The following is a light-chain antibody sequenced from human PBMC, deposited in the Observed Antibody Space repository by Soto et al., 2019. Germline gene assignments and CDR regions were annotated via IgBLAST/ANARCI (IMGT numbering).Light chain of an antibody. CDR1: QSIRSY. CDR3: QQSYSTPWT. Sequence: DIQLTQSPSSLSASVGDKVTITSRASQSIRSYLNWVQQKPGKAPKLLIYDASSLQTGVPSRFSGSGSGTDFTLTISSLQPEDFATYYCQQSYSTPWTFGQGTKVDIK. V-gene: IGKV1-39*01. CDR2: DAS. J-gene: IGKJ1*01.